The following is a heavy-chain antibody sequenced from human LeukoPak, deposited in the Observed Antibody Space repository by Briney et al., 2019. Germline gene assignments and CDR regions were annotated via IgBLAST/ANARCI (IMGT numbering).Heavy chain of an antibody. CDR1: GYKFTSYW. V-gene: IGHV5-51*01. Sequence: GESLKISCKASGYKFTSYWIGWVRQMPGKGPEWMGIIYPDDSDTRYSPSFQGQVTISADKSLSTAYLQWSSLKASDSAMYYCARHPYDVFAGYYLDYWGQGTLVTVSS. D-gene: IGHD3-16*01. CDR2: IYPDDSDT. J-gene: IGHJ4*02. CDR3: ARHPYDVFAGYYLDY.